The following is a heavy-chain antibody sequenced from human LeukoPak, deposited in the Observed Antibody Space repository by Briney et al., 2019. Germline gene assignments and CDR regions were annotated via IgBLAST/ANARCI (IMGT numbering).Heavy chain of an antibody. V-gene: IGHV1-2*06. CDR1: GYTFSGYY. D-gene: IGHD3-22*01. Sequence: ASVKVSCKASGYTFSGYYMHWVRQAPGQGLEWMCRINPNSGCTNYAQKFQGRVTMTRDTSISTAYMELSSLRSEDTAVYYCAREGNYYDSLGFDPWGQGTLVTVSS. J-gene: IGHJ5*02. CDR2: INPNSGCT. CDR3: AREGNYYDSLGFDP.